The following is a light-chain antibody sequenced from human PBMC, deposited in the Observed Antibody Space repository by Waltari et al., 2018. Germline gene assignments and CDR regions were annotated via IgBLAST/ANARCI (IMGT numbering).Light chain of an antibody. Sequence: QMTQSPSSLSVSVGDSVTITCRASRTIGRYLNWYQQKPGKAPKLLISLTSNLQSGVPSRFTGSGSGTDFTLTISSLQPEDFAHYYCQQSYSFPITFGPGTKVEIK. CDR2: LTS. V-gene: IGKV1-39*01. J-gene: IGKJ3*01. CDR3: QQSYSFPIT. CDR1: RTIGRY.